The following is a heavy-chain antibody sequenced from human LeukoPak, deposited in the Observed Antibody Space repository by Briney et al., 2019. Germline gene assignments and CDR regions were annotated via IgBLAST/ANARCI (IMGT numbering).Heavy chain of an antibody. CDR1: GGSISSGGYS. V-gene: IGHV4-30-2*01. D-gene: IGHD3-10*01. J-gene: IGHJ4*02. CDR3: ARDTSPFGGPDY. Sequence: SETLSLTCAVSGGSISSGGYSWSWIRQPPGKGLEWIGYIYHSGSTYYNPSLKSRVTISVDRSKNQFSLKLSSVTAADTAVYYCARDTSPFGGPDYWGQGTLVTVSS. CDR2: IYHSGST.